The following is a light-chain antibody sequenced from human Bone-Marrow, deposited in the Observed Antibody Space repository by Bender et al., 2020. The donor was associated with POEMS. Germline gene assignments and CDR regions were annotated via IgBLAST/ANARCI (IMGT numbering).Light chain of an antibody. V-gene: IGLV3-1*01. Sequence: SYELTQPPSVSVSPGQTASIACSGNKLEDKYVCWYQQRSGLSPILVISEDSKRPSGIPERFSGSNSGNTATLTISGTQGVDEADYYCQAWDRSTVVFGGGTKLTVL. CDR3: QAWDRSTVV. J-gene: IGLJ2*01. CDR2: EDS. CDR1: KLEDKY.